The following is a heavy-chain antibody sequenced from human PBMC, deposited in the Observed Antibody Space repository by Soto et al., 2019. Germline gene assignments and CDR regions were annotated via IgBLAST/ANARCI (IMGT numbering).Heavy chain of an antibody. J-gene: IGHJ1*01. V-gene: IGHV1-3*05. CDR3: ARDGYGDYAEYFQH. D-gene: IGHD4-17*01. Sequence: QVQLVQSGAEEKKPGASVKVSCKASGYTFTSYAMHWVRQAPGQRLEWMGWINAGNGNTKYSQKFQGRVTITRDTSASTADMELSSLRSEDTAVYYCARDGYGDYAEYFQHWGQGTLVTVSS. CDR2: INAGNGNT. CDR1: GYTFTSYA.